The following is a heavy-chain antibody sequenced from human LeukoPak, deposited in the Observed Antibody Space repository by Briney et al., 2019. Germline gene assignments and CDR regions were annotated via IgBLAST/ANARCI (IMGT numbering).Heavy chain of an antibody. J-gene: IGHJ5*02. CDR2: ISGSGSTI. D-gene: IGHD3-16*01. Sequence: PGGSLRLSCAASGFTFSNYEMNWVRQAPGKGLEWVSYISGSGSTIYYADSVKGRFTISRDNAKNSLYLQMNSLRAEDTAVYYCGVLGGAPSWFDPWGQGTLVTVSS. CDR1: GFTFSNYE. V-gene: IGHV3-48*03. CDR3: GVLGGAPSWFDP.